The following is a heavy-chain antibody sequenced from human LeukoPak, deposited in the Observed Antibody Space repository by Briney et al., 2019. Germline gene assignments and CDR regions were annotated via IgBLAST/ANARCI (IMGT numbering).Heavy chain of an antibody. D-gene: IGHD6-13*01. CDR1: GYSFTSYW. Sequence: GESLKISCKGSGYSFTSYWIGWVRQMPGKGLEWMGIIYPGDSDTRYSPSFQGQVTISADKSISTAYLQWSSLKASDTAMYYCARILLDSSSWYEPLTFDYWGQGTLVTVSS. CDR2: IYPGDSDT. J-gene: IGHJ4*02. V-gene: IGHV5-51*01. CDR3: ARILLDSSSWYEPLTFDY.